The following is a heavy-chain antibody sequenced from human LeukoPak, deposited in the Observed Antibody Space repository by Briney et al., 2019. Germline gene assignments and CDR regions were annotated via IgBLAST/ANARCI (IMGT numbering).Heavy chain of an antibody. Sequence: GGSLRLSCAASGFIFSDHYMSWLGQAPGKGVEWVSYMSNSGSIIYYADSVKGRFTISRDKKKTFLYLQMNSLRDEDTAVYYCARLGFGEYYFYYYMDVWGKGTAVTVSS. CDR1: GFIFSDHY. V-gene: IGHV3-11*01. J-gene: IGHJ6*03. CDR3: ARLGFGEYYFYYYMDV. D-gene: IGHD3-10*01. CDR2: MSNSGSII.